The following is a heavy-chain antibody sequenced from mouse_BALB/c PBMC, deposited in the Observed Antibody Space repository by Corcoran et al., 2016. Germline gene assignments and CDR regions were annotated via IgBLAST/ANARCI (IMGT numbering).Heavy chain of an antibody. CDR1: GYSITSGYY. CDR3: ARDSSTTVVATDYFDY. V-gene: IGHV3-6*02. J-gene: IGHJ2*01. D-gene: IGHD1-1*01. Sequence: DVQLQESGPGLVKPSQSLSLTCSVTGYSITSGYYWNWIRQFPGNKLECMGYISYDGSNNYNPSLKNRISITRDTSKNQFFLKLNSVTTEDTATYYCARDSSTTVVATDYFDYWGQGTTLTVSS. CDR2: ISYDGSN.